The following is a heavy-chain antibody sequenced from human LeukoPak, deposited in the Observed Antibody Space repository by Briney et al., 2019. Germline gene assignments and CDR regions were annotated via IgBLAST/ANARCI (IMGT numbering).Heavy chain of an antibody. V-gene: IGHV5-51*01. CDR1: GYTFTSSW. CDR3: ARHGGAFDY. D-gene: IGHD4-17*01. CDR2: VFPADSDT. J-gene: IGHJ4*02. Sequence: GESLQISCKGSGYTFTSSWIGWVRQMPGKGLEWMGIVFPADSDTRYSPSFQGQVTFSADKSISTAYLQWSSLKASDSAMYYCARHGGAFDYWGQGTLVTVSS.